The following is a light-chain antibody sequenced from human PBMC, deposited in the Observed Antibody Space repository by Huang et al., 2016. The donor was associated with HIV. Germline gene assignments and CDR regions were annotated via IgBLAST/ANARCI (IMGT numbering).Light chain of an antibody. J-gene: IGKJ4*01. V-gene: IGKV1-39*01. Sequence: DIQMTQSPSFLSASVGDRVTLTCRASQNINTYLNWYRQKPGKAPEFLIYAASKVQSGVPSRFRGRASGTEFSLTIGGLQFEDFATYYCQQTYSGPLTFGGGTKVDLK. CDR3: QQTYSGPLT. CDR1: QNINTY. CDR2: AAS.